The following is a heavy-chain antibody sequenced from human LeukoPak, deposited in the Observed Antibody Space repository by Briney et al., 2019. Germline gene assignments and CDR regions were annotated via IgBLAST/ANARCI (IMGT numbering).Heavy chain of an antibody. Sequence: GGSERLLCGASGLSFSTYAMIWAPQASGKALEWGAGISGSGVDTNNAGSVNGRFRISRDNSANTLYLQMNSLREEDTALYYCASGTYRLGDYWGQGTQVAVSP. CDR1: GLSFSTYA. CDR3: ASGTYRLGDY. J-gene: IGHJ4*02. V-gene: IGHV3-23*01. D-gene: IGHD3-10*01. CDR2: ISGSGVDT.